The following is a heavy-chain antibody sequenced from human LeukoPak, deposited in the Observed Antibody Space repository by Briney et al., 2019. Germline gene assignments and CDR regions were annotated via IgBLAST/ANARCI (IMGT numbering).Heavy chain of an antibody. CDR3: ARPVTTVTTVELFDY. D-gene: IGHD4-17*01. V-gene: IGHV1-2*02. J-gene: IGHJ4*02. CDR1: GYTFTGYY. CDR2: INPNSGGT. Sequence: GASVKVSCKASGYTFTGYYMHWVRQAPGQGLEWMGWINPNSGGTNYAQKFQGRVTMTRDTSISTAYMELSRLRSDDTAVYYCARPVTTVTTVELFDYWGQGTLVTVSS.